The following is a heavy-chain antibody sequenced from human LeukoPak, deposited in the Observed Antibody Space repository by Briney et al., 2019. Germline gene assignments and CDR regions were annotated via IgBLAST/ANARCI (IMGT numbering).Heavy chain of an antibody. CDR2: IYYSGST. CDR1: VGPISSHY. V-gene: IGHV4-59*11. J-gene: IGHJ6*03. CDR3: AREGAARPGYYMDV. Sequence: PSETLSLTCTVSVGPISSHYWSWIRKPPGRGLEGIGYIYYSGSTNYNPSLKSRVHISVDTSKNQFSLKLSSVTAADTAVYYCAREGAARPGYYMDVWGKGTTVTVSS. D-gene: IGHD6-6*01.